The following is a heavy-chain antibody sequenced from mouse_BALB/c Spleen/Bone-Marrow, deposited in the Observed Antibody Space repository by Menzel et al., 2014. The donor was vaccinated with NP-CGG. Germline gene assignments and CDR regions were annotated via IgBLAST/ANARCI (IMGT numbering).Heavy chain of an antibody. Sequence: QVQLQQSGAELARPGASVKLSCKASGYTFTSYWMEWVKQRPGQGLEWIGAIYPGDGDTRYPQKFKGKATLTSDKSSSTAAMQPSSLAAEDSAVYYCARERGSSVRRSHKALFVYWGQGTLVTVSA. CDR1: GYTFTSYW. CDR2: IYPGDGDT. V-gene: IGHV1-87*01. J-gene: IGHJ3*01. CDR3: ARERGSSVRRSHKALFVY. D-gene: IGHD2-14*01.